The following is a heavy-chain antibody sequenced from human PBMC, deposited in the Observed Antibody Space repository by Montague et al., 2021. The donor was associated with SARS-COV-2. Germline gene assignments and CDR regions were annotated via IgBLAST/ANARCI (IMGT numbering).Heavy chain of an antibody. Sequence: SETLSLTCTVAGGSISSSSYYWGWIRQPPGKGLDWIGSIYYSGSTYYNPSLKSRVTISVDTSKNQFSLKLISVTAAATAVYYGAAAAVIVSGGCSGGSCYAFKNWLDPWGQGTLVTVSS. J-gene: IGHJ5*02. CDR3: AAAAVIVSGGCSGGSCYAFKNWLDP. D-gene: IGHD2-15*01. V-gene: IGHV4-39*01. CDR2: IYYSGST. CDR1: GGSISSSSYY.